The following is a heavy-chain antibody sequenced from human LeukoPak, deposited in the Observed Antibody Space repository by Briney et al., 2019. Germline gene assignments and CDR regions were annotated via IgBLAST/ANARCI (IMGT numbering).Heavy chain of an antibody. V-gene: IGHV1-18*01. Sequence: ASREGLLEGVWLHLYQLWYQLGASGPGQGLEWMGWISAYNGDTNYAQKLQGRVTMTTDTSTSTAYMELRSLRSDDTAVYYCARDWGDGFIDYWGQGTLVTVSS. CDR2: ISAYNGDT. CDR1: LHLYQLW. J-gene: IGHJ4*02. D-gene: IGHD5-24*01. CDR3: ARDWGDGFIDY.